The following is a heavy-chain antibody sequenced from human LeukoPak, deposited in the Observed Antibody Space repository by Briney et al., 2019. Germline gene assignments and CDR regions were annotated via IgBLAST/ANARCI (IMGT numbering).Heavy chain of an antibody. CDR3: AISGLAQPVGLWDY. D-gene: IGHD3/OR15-3a*01. V-gene: IGHV1-69*05. J-gene: IGHJ4*02. CDR1: VGTFSSYA. Sequence: SVKVSCKASVGTFSSYAISWVRQAPGQGLEWMGRFIPLFGTANYAQKFQGRVTITTDESTSTAYMELSSLRSEDTAVYYCAISGLAQPVGLWDYWGQGTLVTVSS. CDR2: FIPLFGTA.